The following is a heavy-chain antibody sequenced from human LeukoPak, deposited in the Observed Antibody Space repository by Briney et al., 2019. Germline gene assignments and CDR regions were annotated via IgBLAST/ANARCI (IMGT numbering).Heavy chain of an antibody. J-gene: IGHJ6*04. CDR1: GGSFSGYY. CDR2: INHSGST. V-gene: IGHV4-34*01. D-gene: IGHD3-10*01. Sequence: SETLSLTCAVYGGSFSGYYWSWIRQPPGKGLEWIGEINHSGSTNYNPSLKSRVTMSVDTSKNQFSLKLSSVTAADTAVYYCARDRGSLVLSGLWFGEPYHLSDWGKGTTVTVSS. CDR3: ARDRGSLVLSGLWFGEPYHLSD.